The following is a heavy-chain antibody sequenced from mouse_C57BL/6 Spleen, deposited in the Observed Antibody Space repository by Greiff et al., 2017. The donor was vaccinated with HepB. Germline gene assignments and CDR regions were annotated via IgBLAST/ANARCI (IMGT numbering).Heavy chain of an antibody. CDR2: INPNNGGT. V-gene: IGHV1-22*01. CDR3: ARWGTTVVDV. Sequence: VQLQQSGPELVKPGASVKMSCKASGYTFTDYNMHWVKQSHGKSLEWIGYINPNNGGTSNNQKFKGKATLTVNKSSSTAYMELRSLTSEESAVYYCARWGTTVVDVWGTGTTVTVSS. D-gene: IGHD1-1*01. CDR1: GYTFTDYN. J-gene: IGHJ1*03.